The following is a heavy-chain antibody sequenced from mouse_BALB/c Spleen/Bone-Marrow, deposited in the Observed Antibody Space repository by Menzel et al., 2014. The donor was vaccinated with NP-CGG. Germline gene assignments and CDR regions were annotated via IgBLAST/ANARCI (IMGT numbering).Heavy chain of an antibody. Sequence: KQSGPELVRPGASVKLSCKASGYTFTSYWVHWVKQRPGQGLEWIGNIYPGSGSPNYDERFKSKATLTVDTSSSTAYMQLSSLTSEDSAVYYCTIYAFAYWGQGTLVTVSA. D-gene: IGHD2-12*01. V-gene: IGHV1S22*01. CDR3: TIYAFAY. CDR2: IYPGSGSP. CDR1: GYTFTSYW. J-gene: IGHJ3*01.